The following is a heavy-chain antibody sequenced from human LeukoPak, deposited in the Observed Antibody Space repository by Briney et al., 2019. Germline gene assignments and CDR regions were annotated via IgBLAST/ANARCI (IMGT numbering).Heavy chain of an antibody. J-gene: IGHJ4*02. CDR2: ISAFNGNT. V-gene: IGHV1-18*01. CDR3: ARVQFQVQYEADN. CDR1: GYTFTTFG. D-gene: IGHD2/OR15-2a*01. Sequence: VKVSCKASGYTFTTFGISWVRQAPGQVLEWMGWISAFNGNTNYAQKFQGRVTMTRDTSTSTAYMELTSLRSDDTAVYYCARVQFQVQYEADNWGQGTLVIVSS.